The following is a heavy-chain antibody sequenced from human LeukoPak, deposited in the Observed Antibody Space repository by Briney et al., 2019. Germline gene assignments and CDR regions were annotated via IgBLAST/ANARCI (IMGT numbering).Heavy chain of an antibody. CDR3: AREINGDYGFDY. D-gene: IGHD4-17*01. CDR2: IYYSGST. Sequence: PSQTLSLTCTVSGGSISSGSYYWSWIRQPPGKGLEWIGYIYYSGSTNYNPSLKSRATISVDTSKNQFSLKLGSVTAADTAVYYCAREINGDYGFDYWGQGTLVTVSS. J-gene: IGHJ4*02. CDR1: GGSISSGSYY. V-gene: IGHV4-61*01.